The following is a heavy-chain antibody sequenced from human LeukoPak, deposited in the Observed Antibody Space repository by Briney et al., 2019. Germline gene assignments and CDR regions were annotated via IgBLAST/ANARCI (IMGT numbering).Heavy chain of an antibody. CDR1: GFTFNNYG. J-gene: IGHJ4*02. D-gene: IGHD6-13*01. V-gene: IGHV3-30*18. CDR2: ISYDGRNK. CDR3: AKGDVEAAGTLGFDY. Sequence: GGSLRLSCAASGFTFNNYGMHWVRQAPGKGLEWVAVISYDGRNKHYPDSVKGRFTISRDISTDTLWLQMDSLRTEDTAVYYCAKGDVEAAGTLGFDYWGRGTLVAVSS.